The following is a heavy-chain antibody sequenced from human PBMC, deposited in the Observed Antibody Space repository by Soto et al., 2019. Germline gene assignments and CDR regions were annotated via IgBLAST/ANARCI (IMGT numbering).Heavy chain of an antibody. CDR1: GDSYSISTYS. CDR2: IYQSGVT. Sequence: PSETLSLTCNMSGDSYSISTYSWSWIRQPPGKALQWIGFIYQSGVTSYNPSLASRVTISVDTSKNQFSLKLSSVTAADTAVYYCARQRPTDGRWEFANYYGMDVWGQGTPVTVSS. V-gene: IGHV4-30-2*01. J-gene: IGHJ6*02. D-gene: IGHD1-26*01. CDR3: ARQRPTDGRWEFANYYGMDV.